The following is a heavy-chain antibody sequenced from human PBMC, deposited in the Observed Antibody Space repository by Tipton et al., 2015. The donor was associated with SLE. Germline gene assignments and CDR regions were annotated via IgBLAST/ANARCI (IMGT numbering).Heavy chain of an antibody. CDR1: GGSISSYY. D-gene: IGHD3-3*01. Sequence: TLSLTCTVSGGSISSYYWSWIRQPPGKGLAWIGYIYYSGSTNYNPSLKSRVTISVDTSKNQFSLKLSSVTAADTAVYYCARGGGIRFLEWDYYYMDVWGKGTTVTVSS. CDR2: IYYSGST. J-gene: IGHJ6*03. CDR3: ARGGGIRFLEWDYYYMDV. V-gene: IGHV4-59*01.